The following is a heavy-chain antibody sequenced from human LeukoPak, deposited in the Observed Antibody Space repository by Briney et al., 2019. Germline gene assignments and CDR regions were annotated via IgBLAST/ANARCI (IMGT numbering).Heavy chain of an antibody. CDR3: ARQYNWFDP. CDR1: GYSINNYW. CDR2: IYPADSDI. Sequence: GESLKISCKGSGYSINNYWIAWVRQMPGKGLEWMGIIYPADSDIRYSPSFQGQVTISADKSISTAYLQWNSLKASDTAMYYCARQYNWFDPWGQGTLVTVSS. J-gene: IGHJ5*02. V-gene: IGHV5-51*01.